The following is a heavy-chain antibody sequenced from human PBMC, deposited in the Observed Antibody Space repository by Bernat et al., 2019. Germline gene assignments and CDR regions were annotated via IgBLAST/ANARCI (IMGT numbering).Heavy chain of an antibody. D-gene: IGHD3-22*01. CDR3: ARVPTYYYDSSGYYFPHYGMDV. CDR1: GFTFSSYG. CDR2: ISYDGSNK. V-gene: IGHV3-30*03. Sequence: QVQLVESGGGVVQPGRSLRLSCAASGFTFSSYGMHWVRQAPGKGLEWVAVISYDGSNKYYADSVKGRFTISRDNSKNTLYLQMNSLRSEDTAVYYCARVPTYYYDSSGYYFPHYGMDVWGQGTTVTVSS. J-gene: IGHJ6*02.